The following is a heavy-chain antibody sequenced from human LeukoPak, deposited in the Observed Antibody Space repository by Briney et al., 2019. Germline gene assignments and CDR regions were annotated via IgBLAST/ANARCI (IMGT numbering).Heavy chain of an antibody. CDR2: IYYSGSN. Sequence: SETLSLTCTVSGGSISTYYWSWIRQPPGKGLEWIGFIYYSGSNNYNPSLKSRITVSVDTSKNQFSLKLNSVTAADTAVYYCARDRVTDYYDSSGYYYNWFDPWGQGTLVTVSS. CDR3: ARDRVTDYYDSSGYYYNWFDP. D-gene: IGHD3-22*01. J-gene: IGHJ5*02. V-gene: IGHV4-59*01. CDR1: GGSISTYY.